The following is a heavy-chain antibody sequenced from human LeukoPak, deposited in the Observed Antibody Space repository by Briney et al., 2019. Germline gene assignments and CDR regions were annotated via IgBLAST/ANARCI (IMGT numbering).Heavy chain of an antibody. CDR3: SVYDFWSGYYRSFDY. Sequence: PSETLSLTSTVSGGSISSSSYYWGWIRQPPGKRLEWIGSIYYSGSTYYNPSLKSRVTISVDTSKNQFSLKLSSVTAADTAVYYCSVYDFWSGYYRSFDYWGQGTLVTVSS. V-gene: IGHV4-39*01. J-gene: IGHJ4*02. CDR1: GGSISSSSYY. D-gene: IGHD3-3*01. CDR2: IYYSGST.